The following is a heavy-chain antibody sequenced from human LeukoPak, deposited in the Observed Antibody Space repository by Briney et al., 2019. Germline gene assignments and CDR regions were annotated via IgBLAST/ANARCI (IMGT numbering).Heavy chain of an antibody. CDR1: DGSITNYD. CDR2: IYYSGST. V-gene: IGHV4-39*01. CDR3: ARHVGYYDFWSGSPSDY. Sequence: SETLSLTFTVSDGSITNYDWGWIRQPPGKGLEWIGSIYYSGSTYYNPSLKSRVTISVDTSKNQFSLKLSSVTAADTAVYYCARHVGYYDFWSGSPSDYWGQGTLVTVSS. D-gene: IGHD3-3*01. J-gene: IGHJ4*02.